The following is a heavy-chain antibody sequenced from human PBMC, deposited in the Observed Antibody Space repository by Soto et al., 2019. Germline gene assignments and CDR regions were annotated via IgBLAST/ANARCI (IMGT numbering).Heavy chain of an antibody. CDR3: ATGNYGANSRDY. CDR2: ISSSSSYI. J-gene: IGHJ4*02. D-gene: IGHD4-17*01. CDR1: GFTFSTYS. Sequence: GGSLRLSCAASGFTFSTYSMNWVRQAPGKGLEWVSSISSSSSYIYYADSLKGRFTISRDNAKSSLYLQMNSLRAEDTAVYYCATGNYGANSRDYWGQGTLVTVSS. V-gene: IGHV3-21*01.